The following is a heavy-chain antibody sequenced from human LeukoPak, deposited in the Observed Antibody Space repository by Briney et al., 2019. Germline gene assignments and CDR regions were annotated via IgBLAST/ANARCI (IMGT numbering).Heavy chain of an antibody. CDR2: IYHSGRT. CDR3: ARRELGYCSGGSCYPYYYYEV. V-gene: IGHV4-39*02. D-gene: IGHD2-15*01. J-gene: IGHJ6*03. CDR1: GGSISSSSYY. Sequence: SETLSLTCTVSGGSISSSSYYWGWMRQPPGKGLEWIGSIYHSGRTHYNPSLKSRVIISVDTSKNYFSLKLSSVTAADTAMYYCARRELGYCSGGSCYPYYYYEVWGKGTTVTISS.